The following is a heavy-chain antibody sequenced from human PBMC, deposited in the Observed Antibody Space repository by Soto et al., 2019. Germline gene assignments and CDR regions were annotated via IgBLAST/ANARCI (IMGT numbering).Heavy chain of an antibody. D-gene: IGHD1-7*01. V-gene: IGHV3-49*04. CDR3: TRISELHWTYGMDV. CDR1: GFTFGDYA. Sequence: PGGSLRLSCTASGFTFGDYAMSWVRQAPGKGLEWVGFIRSKAYGGTTEYAASVKGRFTIPRDDSKSIAYLQMNSLKTEDTAVYYCTRISELHWTYGMDVWGQGTTVTVSS. CDR2: IRSKAYGGTT. J-gene: IGHJ6*02.